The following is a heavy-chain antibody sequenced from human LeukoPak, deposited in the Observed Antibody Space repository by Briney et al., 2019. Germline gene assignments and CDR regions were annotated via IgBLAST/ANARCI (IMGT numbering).Heavy chain of an antibody. Sequence: SETLSLTCTVSGYSIRSGYYWGWIRQPPGKGLEWIGSIHRSGSTYYNPSLKSRVTISVDTSKNQFSLKLSSVTAADTAVYYCARVGYCSSTSCYEGWFDPWGQGTLVTVSS. V-gene: IGHV4-38-2*02. CDR2: IHRSGST. D-gene: IGHD2-2*03. CDR1: GYSIRSGYY. CDR3: ARVGYCSSTSCYEGWFDP. J-gene: IGHJ5*02.